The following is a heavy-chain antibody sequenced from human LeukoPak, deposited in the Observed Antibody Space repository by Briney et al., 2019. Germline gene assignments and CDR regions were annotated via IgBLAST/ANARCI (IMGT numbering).Heavy chain of an antibody. CDR3: ARASPLYGMDV. J-gene: IGHJ6*02. V-gene: IGHV3-7*01. CDR2: IKQDGSEK. Sequence: GGSLRLSCAASGFTFSSYAMSWVRQAPGKGLEWVANIKQDGSEKYYVDSVKGRFTISRDNAKNSLYLQMNSLRAEDTAVYYCARASPLYGMDVWGQGTTVTVSS. CDR1: GFTFSSYA.